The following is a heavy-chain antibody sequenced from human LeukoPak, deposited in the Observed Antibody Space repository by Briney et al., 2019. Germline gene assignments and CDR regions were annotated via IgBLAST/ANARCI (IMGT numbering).Heavy chain of an antibody. Sequence: GGSLRLSCEVSGITFSTSVMHWVRQGPGEGLEYVSGISDNGVGTYYASSVKGRFTISRDNSKNTLYLQMDSLKDEDMAMYYCAREGHSSGYCGAFDIWGPGTMVTVSS. CDR1: GITFSTSV. CDR2: ISDNGVGT. CDR3: AREGHSSGYCGAFDI. D-gene: IGHD3-22*01. V-gene: IGHV3-64*01. J-gene: IGHJ3*02.